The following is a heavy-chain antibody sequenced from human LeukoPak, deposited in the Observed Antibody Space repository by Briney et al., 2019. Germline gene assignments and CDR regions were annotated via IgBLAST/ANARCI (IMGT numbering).Heavy chain of an antibody. Sequence: GASVKVSCKASGYTFTGYYMHWVRQAPGQGLEWMGWINPNSGGTNYAQKFQGRVTMSRDTSISTAYMELSRLRSNDTAVYYCARGGGKGGSYFKDYWGQGTLVTVSS. CDR1: GYTFTGYY. V-gene: IGHV1-2*02. D-gene: IGHD1-26*01. CDR2: INPNSGGT. CDR3: ARGGGKGGSYFKDY. J-gene: IGHJ4*02.